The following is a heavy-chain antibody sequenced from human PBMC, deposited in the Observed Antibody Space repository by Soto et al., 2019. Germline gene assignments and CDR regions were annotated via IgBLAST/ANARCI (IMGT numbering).Heavy chain of an antibody. CDR3: ASRFPPVMDVGASAFDI. CDR1: GYTFTSYG. Sequence: ASVKVSCKASGYTFTSYGISWVRQAPGQGLEWMGWISAYNGNTNYAQKLQGRVTMTTDTSTSTAYMELRSLRSDDTAVYYCASRFPPVMDVGASAFDIWGQGTMVTVSS. V-gene: IGHV1-18*01. CDR2: ISAYNGNT. D-gene: IGHD2-8*01. J-gene: IGHJ3*02.